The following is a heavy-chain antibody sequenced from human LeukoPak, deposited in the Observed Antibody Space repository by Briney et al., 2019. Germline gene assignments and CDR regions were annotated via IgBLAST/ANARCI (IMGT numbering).Heavy chain of an antibody. D-gene: IGHD3-22*01. J-gene: IGHJ4*02. CDR3: ARDSNYYYDSSGYTSNSKDDYFDY. V-gene: IGHV3-30*02. Sequence: PGGSLRLSCEASGFTFSNYDMHWVRQAPGKGLEWVAFIRYDGSYTYYADSVKGRFTISRDNSKNTLYLQMNSLRAEDTAVYYCARDSNYYYDSSGYTSNSKDDYFDYWGQGTLVTVSS. CDR1: GFTFSNYD. CDR2: IRYDGSYT.